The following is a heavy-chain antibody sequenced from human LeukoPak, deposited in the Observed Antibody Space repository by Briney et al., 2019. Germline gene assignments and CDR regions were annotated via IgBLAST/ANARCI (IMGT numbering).Heavy chain of an antibody. CDR3: ARDGSCSSTSCPNWFDP. Sequence: SGTLSLTCAVYGGSFSGYYWSWIRQPPGKGLEWIGEINHSGSTNYNPSLKSRVTISVDTSKNQFSLKLSSVTAADTAVYYCARDGSCSSTSCPNWFDPWGQGTLVTVSS. CDR2: INHSGST. J-gene: IGHJ5*02. CDR1: GGSFSGYY. D-gene: IGHD2-2*01. V-gene: IGHV4-34*01.